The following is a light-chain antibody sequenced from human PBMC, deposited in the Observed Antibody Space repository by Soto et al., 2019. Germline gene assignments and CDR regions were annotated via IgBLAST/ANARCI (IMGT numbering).Light chain of an antibody. J-gene: IGKJ1*01. Sequence: AIQMTQSPSSLPASVGDRVTITCRASQGIRNALGWYQQKPGKAPKLLIYAASSLQSGAPSRFSGSGSGTDFTLTISGLHPEDFATYYCLQDYNYPRTFGQGTKVDIK. CDR3: LQDYNYPRT. CDR2: AAS. CDR1: QGIRNA. V-gene: IGKV1-6*01.